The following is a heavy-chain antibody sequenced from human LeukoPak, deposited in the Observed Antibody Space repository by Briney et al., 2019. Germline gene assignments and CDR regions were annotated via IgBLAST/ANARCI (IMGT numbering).Heavy chain of an antibody. CDR1: GGSITGYH. J-gene: IGHJ3*02. CDR3: ARRNDFDI. Sequence: SETLSHTCTVSGGSITGYHWNWIRQPPGKGLEWIGYIYSSETTVYKPSLKSRVTISADTSKNQFSLKLASVTAADTAIYYCARRNDFDIWGQGTMVTVSS. V-gene: IGHV4-4*08. CDR2: IYSSETT.